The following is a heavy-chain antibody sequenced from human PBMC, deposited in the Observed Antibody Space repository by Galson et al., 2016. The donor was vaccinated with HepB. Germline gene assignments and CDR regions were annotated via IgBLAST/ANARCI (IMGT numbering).Heavy chain of an antibody. J-gene: IGHJ6*03. Sequence: TLSLTCAVSGDSIRSGNYYWSWLRQPAGEGLEWIGRTHITGNTNYNPSLKSRVTISIDTSKKQFSLKLGSVTAADTAVYYCARASGFLNYDFWNYYYYMDVWGKGTTVTVSS. CDR2: THITGNT. CDR3: ARASGFLNYDFWNYYYYMDV. D-gene: IGHD3-3*01. V-gene: IGHV4-61*02. CDR1: GDSIRSGNYY.